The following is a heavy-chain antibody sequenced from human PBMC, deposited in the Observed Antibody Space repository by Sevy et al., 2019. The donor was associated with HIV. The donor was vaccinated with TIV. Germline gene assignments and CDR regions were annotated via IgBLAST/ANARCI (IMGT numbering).Heavy chain of an antibody. CDR3: AGEGCTKPHDY. V-gene: IGHV3-23*01. J-gene: IGHJ4*02. CDR1: GFTFSKYS. D-gene: IGHD2-8*01. CDR2: FSFGCGKI. Sequence: GGSLRLSCAASGFTFSKYSMSWIRQTPGKGLEWVSTFSFGCGKINYADSVKGGFTISRDDSRNTFYLQMNSLRAEDTAIYYCAGEGCTKPHDYWGQGTVVTVSS.